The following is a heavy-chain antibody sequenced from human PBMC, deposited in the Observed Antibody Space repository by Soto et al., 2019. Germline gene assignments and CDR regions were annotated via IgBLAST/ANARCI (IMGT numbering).Heavy chain of an antibody. D-gene: IGHD5-18*01. Sequence: SESLSLTWTVSGGSIISSNYYWGWFRQPPGKGLEWIGDIYHNTNTYYNPSLTSRVTISVDTSKNHFSLKLSSVTAADTAVYYCARGYGRNFDYWGQGTLVTVSS. V-gene: IGHV4-39*02. CDR3: ARGYGRNFDY. CDR1: GGSIISSNYY. CDR2: IYHNTNT. J-gene: IGHJ4*02.